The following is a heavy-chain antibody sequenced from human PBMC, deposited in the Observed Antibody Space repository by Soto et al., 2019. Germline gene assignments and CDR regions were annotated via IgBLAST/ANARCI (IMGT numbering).Heavy chain of an antibody. Sequence: EASVKLSCKESVYTLTSYYMHWVRQAPRKRLEWMGISNPSGGSTSYAQKFQGRVTMTRDTSTSTVYMELSSLRSEDTAVYYCARVSCSSTSCYHYYYYGMDVWGQGTTVTVSS. CDR1: VYTLTSYY. CDR2: SNPSGGST. CDR3: ARVSCSSTSCYHYYYYGMDV. D-gene: IGHD2-2*01. V-gene: IGHV1-46*01. J-gene: IGHJ6*02.